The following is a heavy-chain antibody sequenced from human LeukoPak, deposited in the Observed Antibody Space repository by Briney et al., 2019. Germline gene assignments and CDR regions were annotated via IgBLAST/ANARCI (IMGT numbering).Heavy chain of an antibody. J-gene: IGHJ4*02. CDR1: GYSISSGYY. CDR3: ARLRYSSGNYFDY. V-gene: IGHV4-38-2*01. D-gene: IGHD6-19*01. Sequence: SETLSLTCAVSGYSISSGYYWGWIRQPPGKGLEWIGSIYHSGSTYYNPSLKSRVTTSVDTSKNQFSLKLSSVTAADTAVYYCARLRYSSGNYFDYWGQGTLVTVSS. CDR2: IYHSGST.